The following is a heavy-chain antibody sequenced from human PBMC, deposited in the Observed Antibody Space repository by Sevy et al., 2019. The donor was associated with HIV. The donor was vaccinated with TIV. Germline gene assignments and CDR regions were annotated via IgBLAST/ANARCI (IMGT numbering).Heavy chain of an antibody. J-gene: IGHJ6*02. V-gene: IGHV3-33*01. D-gene: IGHD6-6*01. CDR2: IWYDGSNK. CDR1: GFTFSSYG. Sequence: GGSLRLSCAASGFTFSSYGMHWVRQAPGKGLEWVAVIWYDGSNKYYADSVKGRFTISRENSKNTLYLQMNSLRAEDTAVYYCARGDSSSRRYYYYGMDVWGQGTTVTVSS. CDR3: ARGDSSSRRYYYYGMDV.